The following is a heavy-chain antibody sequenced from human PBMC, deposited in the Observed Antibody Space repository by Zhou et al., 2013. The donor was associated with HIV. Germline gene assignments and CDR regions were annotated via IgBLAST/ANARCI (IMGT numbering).Heavy chain of an antibody. Sequence: QVQLVQSGAEVKKPGSSVKVSCKASGGTFSSYAISWVRQAPGQGLEWMGGIIPIFGTANYAQKFQGRVTITTDESTSTAYMELSSLRSEDTAVYYCARGAGIGIVLPLNQYYFDYWGQGTLVTVSS. CDR1: GGTFSSYA. D-gene: IGHD3-10*01. J-gene: IGHJ4*02. V-gene: IGHV1-69*05. CDR2: IIPIFGTA. CDR3: ARGAGIGIVLPLNQYYFDY.